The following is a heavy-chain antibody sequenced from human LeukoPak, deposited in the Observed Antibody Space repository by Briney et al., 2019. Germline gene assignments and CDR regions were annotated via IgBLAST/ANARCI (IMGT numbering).Heavy chain of an antibody. D-gene: IGHD3-16*02. J-gene: IGHJ5*02. V-gene: IGHV3-7*04. Sequence: GGSLRLSCAASGFXFSSYWINWVRQAPGKGLEWVANIKQDGSDKYYVDSVKGRFTISRDNAKNSLYLQMNSLRAEDTAVYYCARGGFRYFAHWGQGTLVTVSS. CDR2: IKQDGSDK. CDR1: GFXFSSYW. CDR3: ARGGFRYFAH.